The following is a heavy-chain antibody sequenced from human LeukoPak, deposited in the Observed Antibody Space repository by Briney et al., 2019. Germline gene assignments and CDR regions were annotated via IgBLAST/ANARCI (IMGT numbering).Heavy chain of an antibody. CDR1: GGSISSSNW. CDR2: VYHSGST. D-gene: IGHD3-22*01. V-gene: IGHV4-4*02. CDR3: ARGQWLPVFDF. J-gene: IGHJ4*02. Sequence: SETLSLTCAVSGGSISSSNWWSWVRQPPGKGLEWIGEVYHSGSTNYNPSLKSRVTISVDTSKNHFSLKLNSVTAADTAVYYCARGQWLPVFDFWGQGTLVTVSS.